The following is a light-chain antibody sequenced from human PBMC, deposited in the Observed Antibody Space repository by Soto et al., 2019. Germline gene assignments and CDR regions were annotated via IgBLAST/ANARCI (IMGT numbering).Light chain of an antibody. J-gene: IGKJ1*01. Sequence: DIHFTHSPSAMSASVGDRVTITCRASQDISHYLAWFQQKPGKVPKRLIFAVSNLESGVPSRFRGSGSGTEFTLTITSLQPEDFATYYCLQHNSYPWTFGQGTKVDIK. CDR1: QDISHY. V-gene: IGKV1-17*03. CDR3: LQHNSYPWT. CDR2: AVS.